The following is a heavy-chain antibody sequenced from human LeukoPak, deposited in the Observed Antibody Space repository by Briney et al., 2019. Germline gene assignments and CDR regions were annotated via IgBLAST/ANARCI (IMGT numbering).Heavy chain of an antibody. CDR3: ARGGFYGDSEGMDV. CDR1: GGTFSSYA. J-gene: IGHJ6*02. V-gene: IGHV1-69*04. CDR2: IIPILGIA. Sequence: ASVKVSCKASGGTFSSYAISWVRQAPGQGLEWMGRIIPILGIANYAQKFQGSVTITADKSTSTAYMELSSLRSEDTAVYYCARGGFYGDSEGMDVWGQGTTVTVSS. D-gene: IGHD4-17*01.